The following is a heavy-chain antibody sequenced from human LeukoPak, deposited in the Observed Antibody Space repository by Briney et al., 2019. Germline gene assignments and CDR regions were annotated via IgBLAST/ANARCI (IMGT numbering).Heavy chain of an antibody. CDR3: ASAGIDRWELLTHAFDI. CDR1: GGTFSSYA. J-gene: IGHJ3*02. D-gene: IGHD4-23*01. Sequence: ASVKVSCKASGGTFSSYAISWVRQAPGQGLEWMGWINSYNGDTNYAQKFQGRVTLTTDTSTSTAYMELRSLRSDDTAVYYCASAGIDRWELLTHAFDIWGQGTMVTVSS. V-gene: IGHV1-18*01. CDR2: INSYNGDT.